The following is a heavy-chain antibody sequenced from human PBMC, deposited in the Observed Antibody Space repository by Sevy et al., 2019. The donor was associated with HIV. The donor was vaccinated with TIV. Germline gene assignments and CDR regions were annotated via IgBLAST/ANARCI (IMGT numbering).Heavy chain of an antibody. Sequence: SETLSLTCAVSGYSISSGYYWGWIRQPPGKGLEWIGSIYHSGSTYYNPSLKSRVTISVDTSKNQFSLKLSSVTAADTAVYYCARGNGAYYYYYYGMDVWGQGTTVTVSS. CDR3: ARGNGAYYYYYYGMDV. CDR2: IYHSGST. D-gene: IGHD3-10*01. CDR1: GYSISSGYY. V-gene: IGHV4-38-2*01. J-gene: IGHJ6*02.